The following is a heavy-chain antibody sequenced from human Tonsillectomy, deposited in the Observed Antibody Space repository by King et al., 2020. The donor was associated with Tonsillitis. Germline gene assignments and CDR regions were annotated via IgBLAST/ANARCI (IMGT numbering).Heavy chain of an antibody. CDR2: IKSKTDGGTT. CDR1: GFTFSNAW. Sequence: VQLVESGGGLVKPGGTLRLSWAASGFTFSNAWMSWVRQAPGKGMDWVGRIKSKTDGGTTDYAAPVKGRFTISRDDSKNTLYLQMNSLKTEDTAVYYCTTEVGVSSASTKADWFDPWGQGTLVTVSS. J-gene: IGHJ5*02. CDR3: TTEVGVSSASTKADWFDP. V-gene: IGHV3-15*01. D-gene: IGHD6-6*01.